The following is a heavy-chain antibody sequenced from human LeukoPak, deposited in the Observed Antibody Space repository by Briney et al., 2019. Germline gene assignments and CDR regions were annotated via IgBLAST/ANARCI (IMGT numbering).Heavy chain of an antibody. CDR1: GFTFSSYA. J-gene: IGHJ6*02. D-gene: IGHD6-13*01. CDR3: ARTSAAGPYYYYYGMDV. V-gene: IGHV3-30*04. Sequence: GRSLRLSCAASGFTFSSYAMHWVRQAPGKGLEWVAVISYDGSSKYYADSVKGRFTISRDNSKNTLYLQMNSLRAEDTAVYYCARTSAAGPYYYYYGMDVWGQGTTVTVSS. CDR2: ISYDGSSK.